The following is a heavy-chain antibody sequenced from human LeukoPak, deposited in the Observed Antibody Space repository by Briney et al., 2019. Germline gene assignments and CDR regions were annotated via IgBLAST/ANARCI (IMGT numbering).Heavy chain of an antibody. CDR3: ARVSGGNSGNNWFDP. J-gene: IGHJ5*02. CDR1: GGTFSSYT. Sequence: GSSVKVSCKASGGTFSSYTISWVRQAPRQGLEWMGRIIPILGIANYAQKFQGRVTITADKSTSTAYMELSSLRSEDTAVYYCARVSGGNSGNNWFDPWGQGTLVTVSS. D-gene: IGHD4-23*01. V-gene: IGHV1-69*02. CDR2: IIPILGIA.